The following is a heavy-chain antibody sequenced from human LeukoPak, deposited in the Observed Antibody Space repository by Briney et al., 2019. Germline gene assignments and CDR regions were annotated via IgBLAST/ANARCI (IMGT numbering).Heavy chain of an antibody. CDR3: AGMGDYDIDY. CDR2: IYTSGST. J-gene: IGHJ4*02. V-gene: IGHV4-61*02. CDR1: GGSISSGSYS. Sequence: PSQTLSLTCTVFGGSISSGSYSWNWLRQPAGKGLEWIGRIYTSGSTDYNPSLKSRVTMSLDTSKNQFSLKLISVTAADTAVYYCAGMGDYDIDYWGQGTLVTVSS. D-gene: IGHD3-16*01.